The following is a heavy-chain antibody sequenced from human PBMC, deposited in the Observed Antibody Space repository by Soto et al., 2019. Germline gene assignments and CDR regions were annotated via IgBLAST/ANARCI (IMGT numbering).Heavy chain of an antibody. CDR2: INPNSGGT. V-gene: IGHV1-2*04. Sequence: QVQLVQSGAEVKKPGASVKVSCKASGYTFTGYYMHWVRQAPGQGLEGMGWINPNSGGTNYAQKFQGWVTMTRDTSFSTAYMALSRLRSDDTAVYYCARRSVYYHDAFDILGQGTMVTVSS. D-gene: IGHD3-22*01. CDR1: GYTFTGYY. CDR3: ARRSVYYHDAFDI. J-gene: IGHJ3*02.